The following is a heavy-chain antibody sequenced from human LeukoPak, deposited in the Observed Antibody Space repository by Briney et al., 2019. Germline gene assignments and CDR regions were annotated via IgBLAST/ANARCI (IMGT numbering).Heavy chain of an antibody. CDR2: ISWDGGST. Sequence: GGSLRLSCAASGFTFSSNYMSWVRQAPGKGLEWVSLISWDGGSTYYADSVKGRFTISRDNSKNSLYLQMNSLRAEDTAVYYCAREGSDFWSGYSKGYFDYWGQGTLVTVSS. CDR3: AREGSDFWSGYSKGYFDY. J-gene: IGHJ4*02. V-gene: IGHV3-43D*03. D-gene: IGHD3-3*01. CDR1: GFTFSSNY.